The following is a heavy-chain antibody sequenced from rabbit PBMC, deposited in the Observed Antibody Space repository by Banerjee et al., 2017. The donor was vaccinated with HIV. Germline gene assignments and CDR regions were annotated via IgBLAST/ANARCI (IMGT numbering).Heavy chain of an antibody. CDR2: IYAGNSGNT. V-gene: IGHV1S45*01. Sequence: QEQLVESGGGLVQPEGSLTLTCKASGVSLNDKDVMCWVRQAPGKGLEWIACIYAGNSGNTYYASWAKGRFTISKTSSTTVTLQMTSLTAADTATYFCARGASSYGDGYALWGPGTLVTVS. CDR1: GVSLNDKDV. CDR3: ARGASSYGDGYAL. J-gene: IGHJ4*01. D-gene: IGHD6-1*01.